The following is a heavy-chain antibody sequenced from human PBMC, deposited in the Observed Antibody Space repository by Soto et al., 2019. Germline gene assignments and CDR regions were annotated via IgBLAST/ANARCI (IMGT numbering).Heavy chain of an antibody. Sequence: ASVKVSCKASGYSFSNYNFCWVRQAPGQGLEWLGWISGYNGNTNYAQKLQGRVTLTTDPFTSTAYMELRSLRSDETAIYYWARDKVWGGFDIWGQGTMVTVSS. D-gene: IGHD3-16*01. CDR3: ARDKVWGGFDI. CDR1: GYSFSNYN. V-gene: IGHV1-18*01. J-gene: IGHJ3*02. CDR2: ISGYNGNT.